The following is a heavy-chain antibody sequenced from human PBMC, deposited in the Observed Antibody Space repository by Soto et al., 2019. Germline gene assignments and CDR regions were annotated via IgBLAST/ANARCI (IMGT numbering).Heavy chain of an antibody. D-gene: IGHD6-13*01. CDR3: ARGAQSSSWYHWGLYYYYYGMDV. V-gene: IGHV1-18*01. CDR1: GYTFTSYG. Sequence: ASVKVSCKASGYTFTSYGIIWVRQAPGQGLEWMGWISAYNGNTNYAQKLQGRVTMTTDTSTSTAYMELRSLRSDDTAVYYCARGAQSSSWYHWGLYYYYYGMDVWGQGTTVTVSS. J-gene: IGHJ6*02. CDR2: ISAYNGNT.